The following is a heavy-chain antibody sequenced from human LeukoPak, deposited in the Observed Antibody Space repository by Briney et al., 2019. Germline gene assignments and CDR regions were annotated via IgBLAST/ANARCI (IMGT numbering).Heavy chain of an antibody. D-gene: IGHD3/OR15-3a*01. Sequence: PGGSLRLSCAASGFTFSTYAMHWVRQAPGKGLEWVAVISYDGSNKYYADSVKGRFTISRDNSKNTLYLQMNSLRAEDTAVYYCARDRGLTDGYFDYWGQGTLVTVSS. CDR1: GFTFSTYA. J-gene: IGHJ4*02. V-gene: IGHV3-30*04. CDR3: ARDRGLTDGYFDY. CDR2: ISYDGSNK.